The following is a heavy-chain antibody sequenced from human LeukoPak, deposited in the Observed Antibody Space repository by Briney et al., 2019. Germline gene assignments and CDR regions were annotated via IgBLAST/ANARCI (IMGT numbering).Heavy chain of an antibody. CDR1: GFTFSSYW. V-gene: IGHV3-7*01. D-gene: IGHD3-3*01. J-gene: IGHJ6*03. Sequence: PGGSLRLSCAASGFTFSSYWMSWVRQAPGKGLEWVANIKQDGSEKYYVDSVKGRFTISRDNAKNSLYLQMNSLRAEDTAVYYCAREDWYHEFWSGPTPHYMDVWGKGTTVTVSS. CDR3: AREDWYHEFWSGPTPHYMDV. CDR2: IKQDGSEK.